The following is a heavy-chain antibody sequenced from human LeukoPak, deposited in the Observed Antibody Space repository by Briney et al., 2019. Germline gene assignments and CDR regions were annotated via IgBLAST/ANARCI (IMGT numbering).Heavy chain of an antibody. CDR2: ISGSGGST. V-gene: IGHV3-23*01. CDR1: GFTFSSYA. D-gene: IGHD5-18*01. Sequence: PGGSLRLSCTASGFTFSSYAMSWVRQAPGKGLEWVSAISGSGGSTYYADSVKGRFTISRDNSKNTLYLQMNSLRAEDTAVYYCANSIVDTAMIDYYYYYGMDVWGQETTVTVSS. CDR3: ANSIVDTAMIDYYYYYGMDV. J-gene: IGHJ6*02.